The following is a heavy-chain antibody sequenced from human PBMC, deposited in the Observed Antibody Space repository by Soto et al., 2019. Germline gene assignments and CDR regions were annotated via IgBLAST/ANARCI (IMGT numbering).Heavy chain of an antibody. J-gene: IGHJ4*02. CDR1: GFTFSSYA. V-gene: IGHV3-30-3*01. D-gene: IGHD2-21*02. Sequence: QVQLVESGGGVVQPGRSLRLSCAASGFTFSSYAMHWARQAPGKGLEWVAVISYDGSNKYYADSVKGRFTISRDNSKNTLYLQMNSLRAEDTAVYYCARHGLVVVTARGLDYWGQGTLVTVSS. CDR3: ARHGLVVVTARGLDY. CDR2: ISYDGSNK.